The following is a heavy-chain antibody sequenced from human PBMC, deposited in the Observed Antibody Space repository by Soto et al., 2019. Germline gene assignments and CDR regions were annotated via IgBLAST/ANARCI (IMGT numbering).Heavy chain of an antibody. Sequence: GPVKVSCKASGYTFTSYDINWVRQATGQGLEWMGWMNPNSGNTGYAQKFQGRVTMTRNTSISTAYMELSSLRSEDTAVYYCARGREQPLPIYYYYMDVWGKGTTVTVSS. V-gene: IGHV1-8*01. CDR3: ARGREQPLPIYYYYMDV. J-gene: IGHJ6*03. CDR2: MNPNSGNT. CDR1: GYTFTSYD. D-gene: IGHD1-26*01.